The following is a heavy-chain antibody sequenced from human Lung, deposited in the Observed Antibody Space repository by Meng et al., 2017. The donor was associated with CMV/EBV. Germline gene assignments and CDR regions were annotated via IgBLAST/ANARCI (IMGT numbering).Heavy chain of an antibody. D-gene: IGHD2-8*02. J-gene: IGHJ5*02. CDR3: ARYYCSGSSCYTTNWFDP. Sequence: SETLSLTCTVSVASISSHYWSWIRQSPGKGLEWIGYMYYSGISNYNPSLGGRATILLDMSKNQFSLKLTSVTAADTAVYFCARYYCSGSSCYTTNWFDPWGQGIQVTVSS. V-gene: IGHV4-59*11. CDR2: MYYSGIS. CDR1: VASISSHY.